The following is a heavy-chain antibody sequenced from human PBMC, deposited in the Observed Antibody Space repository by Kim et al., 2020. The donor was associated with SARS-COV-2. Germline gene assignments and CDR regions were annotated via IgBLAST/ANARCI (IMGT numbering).Heavy chain of an antibody. V-gene: IGHV1-2*06. J-gene: IGHJ6*03. Sequence: ASVKVSCKASGYTFTGYYMHWVRQAPGQGLEWMGRINPNSGGTNYAQKFQGRVTMTRDTSISTAYMELSRLRSDDTAVYYCARDRTKQLASGYYYYYMDVWGKGTTVTVSS. CDR1: GYTFTGYY. D-gene: IGHD6-6*01. CDR2: INPNSGGT. CDR3: ARDRTKQLASGYYYYYMDV.